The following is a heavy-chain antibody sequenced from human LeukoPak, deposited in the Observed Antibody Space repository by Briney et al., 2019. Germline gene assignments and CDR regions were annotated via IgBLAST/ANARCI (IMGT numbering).Heavy chain of an antibody. Sequence: ASVNVSFKASGYTFTNYGISWVRQAPGQGLEWMGWISAYNGNTHYSQKLQDRVTINTDTSTSTAYMEMRSLRSDDTAVYYCAREGGPTGGAQDYWGQGTLVTVSS. CDR1: GYTFTNYG. CDR3: AREGGPTGGAQDY. CDR2: ISAYNGNT. J-gene: IGHJ4*02. V-gene: IGHV1-18*01. D-gene: IGHD1-1*01.